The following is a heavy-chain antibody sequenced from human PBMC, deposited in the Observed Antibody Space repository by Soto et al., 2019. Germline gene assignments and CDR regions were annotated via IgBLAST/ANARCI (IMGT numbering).Heavy chain of an antibody. J-gene: IGHJ5*02. Sequence: AWGSLRLSCAASGVTCISHAMSWVLKAPGKGLEWVSAISGSGGSTYYADSVKGRFTISRDNSKNTLYLQMNSLRAEDTAVYYCAKDLYGSGSKRTTNWFDPWGQGTLLTVSS. V-gene: IGHV3-23*01. CDR1: GVTCISHA. D-gene: IGHD3-10*01. CDR2: ISGSGGST. CDR3: AKDLYGSGSKRTTNWFDP.